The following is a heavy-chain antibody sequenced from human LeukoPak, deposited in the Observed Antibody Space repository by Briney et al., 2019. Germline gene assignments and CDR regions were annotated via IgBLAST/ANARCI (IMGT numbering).Heavy chain of an antibody. CDR3: AKDDDWGRYKH. CDR2: ISPSGGIT. CDR1: GFTFSSHG. J-gene: IGHJ1*01. D-gene: IGHD3-16*01. V-gene: IGHV3-23*01. Sequence: GGSLRLSCAASGFTFSSHGMDWVRQAPGKGLEWVSGISPSGGITYYTDSVKGRFTISRDNSKNTQSLQMNSLRAEDTAVYYCAKDDDWGRYKHWGQGTLVTVSS.